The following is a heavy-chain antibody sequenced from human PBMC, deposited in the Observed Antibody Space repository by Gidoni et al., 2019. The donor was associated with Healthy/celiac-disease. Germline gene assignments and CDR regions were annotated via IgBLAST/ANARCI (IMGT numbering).Heavy chain of an antibody. D-gene: IGHD3-10*01. Sequence: EVQLVETGGGLIQPGGSLRLSCAASGFTVSSNYMSWVRQAPGKGLEWVSVIYSGGSTYYADSVKGRFTISRDNSKNTLYLQMNSLRAEDTAVYYCARGGGYSSITMVQGVITYFDYWGQGTLVTVSS. CDR3: ARGGGYSSITMVQGVITYFDY. CDR1: GFTVSSNY. V-gene: IGHV3-53*02. CDR2: IYSGGST. J-gene: IGHJ4*02.